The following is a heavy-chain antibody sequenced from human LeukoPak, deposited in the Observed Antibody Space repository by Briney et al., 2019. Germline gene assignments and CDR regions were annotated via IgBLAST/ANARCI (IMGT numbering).Heavy chain of an antibody. CDR3: ARDDLAAAQYYFDY. V-gene: IGHV3-21*01. CDR2: ISSSSSYI. Sequence: PSETLSLTCTVSGGSISSSSYYWGWIRQPPGKGLEWVSSISSSSSYIYYADSVKGRFTISRDNAKNSLYLQMNSLRAEDTAVYYCARDDLAAAQYYFDYWGQGTLVTVSS. CDR1: GGSISSSS. D-gene: IGHD6-13*01. J-gene: IGHJ4*02.